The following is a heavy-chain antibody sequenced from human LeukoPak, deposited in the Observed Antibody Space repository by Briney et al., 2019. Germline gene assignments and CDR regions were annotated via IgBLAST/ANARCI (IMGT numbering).Heavy chain of an antibody. CDR2: INQGGRGR. CDR3: ATRYCSIAACRASSYKCMDD. Sequence: GGSLRFSCAASGFTFSDNWMTWVRQAPGKGLEWVANINQGGRGRYYVDSVQGRFIISRDNAQNSVHLQMNSLRAEDTAVYYCATRYCSIAACRASSYKCMDDWGKGTTVIVSS. CDR1: GFTFSDNW. D-gene: IGHD2-2*01. J-gene: IGHJ6*04. V-gene: IGHV3-7*01.